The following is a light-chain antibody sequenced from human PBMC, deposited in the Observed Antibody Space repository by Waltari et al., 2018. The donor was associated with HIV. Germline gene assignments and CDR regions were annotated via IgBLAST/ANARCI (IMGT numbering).Light chain of an antibody. J-gene: IGLJ2*01. CDR2: EDT. CDR1: TLSNRY. V-gene: IGLV3-10*01. Sequence: SYELTQPPSVSVSPGQTARITCSRDTLSNRYTYWYQQKSGQAPELVVYEDTKRPSGMPERFSGSSSGTMATLTISGAQAEDEADYYCYSTDNSGHHKEVFGGGTKLTVL. CDR3: YSTDNSGHHKEV.